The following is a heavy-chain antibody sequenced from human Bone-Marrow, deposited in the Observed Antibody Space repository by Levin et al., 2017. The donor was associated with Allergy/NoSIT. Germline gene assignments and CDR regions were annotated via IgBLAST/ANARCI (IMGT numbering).Heavy chain of an antibody. Sequence: TAGGSLRLSCAASGFTFSSYSMNWVRQAPGKGLEWVSSISSSSSYIYYADSVKGRFTISRDNAKNSLYLQMNSLRAEDTAVYYCATSHAAYYYYGMDVWGQGTTVTVSS. CDR2: ISSSSSYI. D-gene: IGHD6-13*01. V-gene: IGHV3-21*01. CDR3: ATSHAAYYYYGMDV. J-gene: IGHJ6*02. CDR1: GFTFSSYS.